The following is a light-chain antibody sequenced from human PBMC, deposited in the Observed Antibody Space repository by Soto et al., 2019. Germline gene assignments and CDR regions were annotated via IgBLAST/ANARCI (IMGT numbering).Light chain of an antibody. CDR1: SSDAGLYDY. Sequence: QSVLTQPASVSGSPGQSITISCTGTSSDAGLYDYVSWYQQHPGKAPQLMIYAVSNRPSGVSTRFSGSKSGNTASLTISGLQAEDEADYYCSSYTTSSTFVFGTGTKVTVL. CDR2: AVS. CDR3: SSYTTSSTFV. J-gene: IGLJ1*01. V-gene: IGLV2-14*01.